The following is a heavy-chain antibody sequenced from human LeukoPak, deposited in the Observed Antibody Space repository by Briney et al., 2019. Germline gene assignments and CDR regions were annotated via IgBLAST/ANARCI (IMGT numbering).Heavy chain of an antibody. CDR1: GFTVSSYS. CDR2: ISSSSSTI. Sequence: GGSLRLSCAASGFTVSSYSMNWVRQAPGKGLEWVSYISSSSSTIYYADSVEGRFTISRDNAKNSLYLQMNSLRVEDTAVYYCARAFGLTDYWGQGTLVTVSS. D-gene: IGHD3/OR15-3a*01. CDR3: ARAFGLTDY. V-gene: IGHV3-48*01. J-gene: IGHJ4*02.